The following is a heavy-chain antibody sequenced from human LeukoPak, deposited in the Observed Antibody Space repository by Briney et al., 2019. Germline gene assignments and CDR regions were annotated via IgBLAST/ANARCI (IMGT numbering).Heavy chain of an antibody. J-gene: IGHJ3*02. CDR3: ARELGILARDI. D-gene: IGHD7-27*01. CDR1: GYTFTSYD. CDR2: INPNSGGT. Sequence: GASVKVSCKASGYTFTSYDINWVRQATGQGLEWMGRINPNSGGTNYAQKFQGRVTMTRDTSISTAYMELSRLRSDDTAVYYCARELGILARDIWGQGTMVTVSS. V-gene: IGHV1-2*06.